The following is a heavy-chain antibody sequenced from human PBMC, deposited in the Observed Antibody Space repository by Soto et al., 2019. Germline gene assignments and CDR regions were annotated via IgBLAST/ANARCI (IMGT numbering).Heavy chain of an antibody. Sequence: ASVKVSCKASGYTFTSYGISWVRQAPGQGLEWMGWISAYNGNTNYAQKLQGRVTMTTDTSTSTAYMELRSLRSDDTAVYYCARGGAGTTGGWANYYYYYGMDVWGQGTTVTVSS. J-gene: IGHJ6*02. CDR3: ARGGAGTTGGWANYYYYYGMDV. CDR2: ISAYNGNT. D-gene: IGHD1-1*01. CDR1: GYTFTSYG. V-gene: IGHV1-18*01.